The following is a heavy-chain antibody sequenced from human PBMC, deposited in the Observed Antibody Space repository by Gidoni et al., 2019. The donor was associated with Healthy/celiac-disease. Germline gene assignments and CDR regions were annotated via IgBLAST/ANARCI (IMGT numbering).Heavy chain of an antibody. CDR2: ISSSSSTI. D-gene: IGHD3-22*01. CDR3: AKEGNTYYDSGGLDY. CDR1: VFTFSISS. Sequence: VFLSLSCAASVFTFSISSMNWVRQAPGKGLEWVSYISSSSSTIDYADSVKGRFTISRDNAKNSLYLQMNSLRDEDTAVYYCAKEGNTYYDSGGLDYWGQGTLVTVSS. V-gene: IGHV3-48*02. J-gene: IGHJ4*02.